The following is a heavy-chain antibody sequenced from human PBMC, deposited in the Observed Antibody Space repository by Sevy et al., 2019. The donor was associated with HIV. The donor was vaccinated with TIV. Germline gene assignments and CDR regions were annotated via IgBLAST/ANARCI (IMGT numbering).Heavy chain of an antibody. Sequence: GGSLRLSCAASGFTFSSYAMSWVRQAPGKGLEWVSAISGSGGNTYYADSVKGRFTISRDNSKNTLYLQMNSLRAEDTAVYYCAKEEDFWSGYYTDQYFQHWCQGTLVTVSS. D-gene: IGHD3-3*01. V-gene: IGHV3-23*01. CDR1: GFTFSSYA. CDR3: AKEEDFWSGYYTDQYFQH. CDR2: ISGSGGNT. J-gene: IGHJ1*01.